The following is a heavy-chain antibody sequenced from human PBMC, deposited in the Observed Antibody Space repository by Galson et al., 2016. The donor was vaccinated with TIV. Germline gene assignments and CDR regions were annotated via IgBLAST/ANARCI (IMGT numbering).Heavy chain of an antibody. V-gene: IGHV3-23*01. D-gene: IGHD6-19*01. Sequence: SLRLSCAASGFTVSRYAMSWVRQAPGKGLECLSSSTNNNGKTYFAASVKGRFTICRDETSNTLHLQMNSLRDGDTATYFCAKDHPSSGWPAFESWGQGILVTVSS. CDR2: STNNNGKT. J-gene: IGHJ4*02. CDR3: AKDHPSSGWPAFES. CDR1: GFTVSRYA.